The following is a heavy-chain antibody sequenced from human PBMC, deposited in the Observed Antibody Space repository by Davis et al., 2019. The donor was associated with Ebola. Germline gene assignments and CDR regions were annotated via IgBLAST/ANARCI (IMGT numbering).Heavy chain of an antibody. Sequence: PGGSLRLSCAASGFTFSSYGMHWVRQAPGKGLEWVAVISYDGSNKYYADSVKGRFTISRDNSKNTLYLQMNSLRAEDTAVYYCAKNRVMIVVVSDFDYWGQGTLVTVSS. CDR1: GFTFSSYG. CDR2: ISYDGSNK. CDR3: AKNRVMIVVVSDFDY. J-gene: IGHJ4*02. D-gene: IGHD3-22*01. V-gene: IGHV3-30*18.